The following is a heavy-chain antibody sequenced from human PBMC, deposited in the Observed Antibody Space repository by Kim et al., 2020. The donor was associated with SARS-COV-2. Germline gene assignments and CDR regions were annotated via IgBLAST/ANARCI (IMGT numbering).Heavy chain of an antibody. V-gene: IGHV3-7*03. D-gene: IGHD3-22*01. CDR1: GFMLSDYW. CDR2: IKRDGSEK. Sequence: GGSLRLSCAASGFMLSDYWMSWVRQAPGKGLEWVAIIKRDGSEKYYVDSVRGRFTISRDNTERSVFLQMNSLRAEDTAVYYCVRDVPYYYDKKSDFGLDVWGQGTTVTVSS. CDR3: VRDVPYYYDKKSDFGLDV. J-gene: IGHJ6*02.